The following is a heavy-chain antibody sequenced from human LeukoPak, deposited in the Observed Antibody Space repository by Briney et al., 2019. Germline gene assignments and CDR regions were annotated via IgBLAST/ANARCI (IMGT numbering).Heavy chain of an antibody. CDR3: TTIKRGDIFGYFDF. V-gene: IGHV4-59*11. Sequence: SETLSLTCAVSGGSMTTHHWNWIRQTPGKGLEWIGYVFDSGRTKVNPSLKSRVTLSADTSKNQLSLRLSSVTAADTAMYYCTTIKRGDIFGYFDFWGQGILVTVSS. J-gene: IGHJ4*02. CDR1: GGSMTTHH. CDR2: VFDSGRT. D-gene: IGHD5-18*01.